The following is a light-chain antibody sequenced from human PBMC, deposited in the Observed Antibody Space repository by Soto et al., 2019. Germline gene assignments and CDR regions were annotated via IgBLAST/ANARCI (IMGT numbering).Light chain of an antibody. CDR1: QSVTYN. CDR3: QQYKNWPPLT. CDR2: GAF. J-gene: IGKJ4*01. Sequence: EIVMTQSPATLSVSPGETATLSCRASQSVTYNLAWYQQKPGQGPRLLIYGAFTMATGIPARFSGSGSGTEFTLTISSLQSEDVAVYYCQQYKNWPPLTFGGGTKVEIK. V-gene: IGKV3-15*01.